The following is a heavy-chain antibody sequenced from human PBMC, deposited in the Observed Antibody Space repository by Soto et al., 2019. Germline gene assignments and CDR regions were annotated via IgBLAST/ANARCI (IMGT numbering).Heavy chain of an antibody. J-gene: IGHJ6*02. CDR1: GFSLTNGRMG. D-gene: IGHD4-17*01. V-gene: IGHV2-26*01. CDR3: ARMDGDYNYYGLDV. CDR2: FSSDTER. Sequence: GSGPTLVNPTETLTLTCSVPGFSLTNGRMGVSWIRQPPGKALEWLAHFSSDTERSYSTSMQSRLNMYKDSSGSQVVLTMTNMATADTATYFCARMDGDYNYYGLDVWGHGIAVTVSS.